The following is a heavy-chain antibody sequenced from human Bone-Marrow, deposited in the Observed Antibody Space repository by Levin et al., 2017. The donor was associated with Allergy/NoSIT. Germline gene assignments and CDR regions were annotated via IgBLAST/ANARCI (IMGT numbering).Heavy chain of an antibody. J-gene: IGHJ4*02. CDR2: IWSDGSDK. CDR1: GFTFSAYG. Sequence: LSLTCAASGFTFSAYGMHWVRQAPGKGLEWVTLIWSDGSDKYYADSVKGRFTISRDNSRNTLYLQMDSLRADDTAVYYCARGVADNWDDVHFDYWGQGTLVTVSS. V-gene: IGHV3-33*01. D-gene: IGHD1-1*01. CDR3: ARGVADNWDDVHFDY.